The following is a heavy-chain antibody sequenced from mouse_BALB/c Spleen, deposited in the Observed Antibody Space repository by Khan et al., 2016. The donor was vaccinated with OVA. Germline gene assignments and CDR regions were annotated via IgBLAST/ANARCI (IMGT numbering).Heavy chain of an antibody. Sequence: QVQLKQSGAELVRPGVSVKISCKGSGYTFTDFTMHWVKQSHAKSLEWIGVISTYYGDVTYNQKFKGKATMTVDKSSSTAYMELARLTSEDSAIYYGERGGGGNVFAYWGQGTLVTVSA. V-gene: IGHV1S137*01. CDR2: ISTYYGDV. CDR3: ERGGGGNVFAY. CDR1: GYTFTDFT. J-gene: IGHJ3*01.